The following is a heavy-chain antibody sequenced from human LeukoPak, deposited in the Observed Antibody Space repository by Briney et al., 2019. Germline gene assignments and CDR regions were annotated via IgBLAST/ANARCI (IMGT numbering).Heavy chain of an antibody. J-gene: IGHJ6*03. D-gene: IGHD5-18*01. CDR1: GFTFSSYA. Sequence: GGSLRLSCAASGFTFSSYAMHWVRQAPGKGLEWVAVISYDGSNKYYADSVKGRFTISRDNSKNTLYLQMNSLRAEDTAVYYCAKGAGYSYGFYYYYMDVWGKGTTVTVSS. CDR3: AKGAGYSYGFYYYYMDV. CDR2: ISYDGSNK. V-gene: IGHV3-30*04.